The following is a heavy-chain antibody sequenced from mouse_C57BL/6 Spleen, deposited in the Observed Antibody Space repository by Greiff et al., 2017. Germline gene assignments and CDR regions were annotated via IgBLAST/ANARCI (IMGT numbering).Heavy chain of an antibody. V-gene: IGHV1-85*01. CDR1: GYTFTSYD. CDR3: ASPQATVYFDY. CDR2: FYPRDGST. D-gene: IGHD3-2*02. Sequence: QVQLKQSGPELVKPGASVKLSCKASGYTFTSYDINWVKQRPGQGLEWIGWFYPRDGSTKYNEKFKGKATLTVDTSSSTAYMELHSLTSEDSAVYFCASPQATVYFDYWGQGTTLTVSS. J-gene: IGHJ2*01.